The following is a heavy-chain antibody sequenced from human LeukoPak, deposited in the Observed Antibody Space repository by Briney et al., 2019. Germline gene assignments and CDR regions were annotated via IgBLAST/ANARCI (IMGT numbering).Heavy chain of an antibody. CDR2: IRYDGSNK. CDR3: AKGQDYDFWSCYYSAFDY. V-gene: IGHV3-30*02. J-gene: IGHJ4*02. D-gene: IGHD3-3*01. CDR1: GFTFSSYG. Sequence: GGSLRLSCAASGFTFSSYGMHWVRQAPGKGLEWVAFIRYDGSNKYYADSVKGRFTISRDNSKNTLYLQMISLRAEDTAVYYCAKGQDYDFWSCYYSAFDYWGQGTLVTVSS.